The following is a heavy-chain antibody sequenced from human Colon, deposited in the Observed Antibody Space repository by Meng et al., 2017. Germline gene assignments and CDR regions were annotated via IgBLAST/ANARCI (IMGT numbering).Heavy chain of an antibody. D-gene: IGHD3-3*01. V-gene: IGHV3-66*02. J-gene: IGHJ4*02. CDR2: IHSSAGT. CDR1: GLGVRSDF. Sequence: VVLVGSGGCLVQPGGALGLACSVSGLGVRSDFMIWVRQDPGKGVEWVSMIHSSAGTFFADSVKGRFTVSTDNSKNTLYLQMNSLRIEDTAVYHCANRFVWGLGTLVTVSS. CDR3: ANRFV.